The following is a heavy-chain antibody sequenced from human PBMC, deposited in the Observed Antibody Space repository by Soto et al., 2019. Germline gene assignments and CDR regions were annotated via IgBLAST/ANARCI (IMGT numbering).Heavy chain of an antibody. D-gene: IGHD6-13*01. J-gene: IGHJ6*02. Sequence: ASVKVSCKASGYTFTSYGISWVRQAPGQGLEWMGWISAYNGNTNYAQKLQGRVTMTTDTSTSIAYMELRSLRSDDTAVYYCARDLPGIAAADYYYYGMDVWGQGTTVTVSS. CDR3: ARDLPGIAAADYYYYGMDV. CDR1: GYTFTSYG. CDR2: ISAYNGNT. V-gene: IGHV1-18*04.